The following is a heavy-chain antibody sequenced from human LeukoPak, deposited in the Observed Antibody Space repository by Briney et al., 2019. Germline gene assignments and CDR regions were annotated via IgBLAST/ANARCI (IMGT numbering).Heavy chain of an antibody. CDR3: ARGPGSSGGAYVGDY. D-gene: IGHD3-22*01. CDR2: IDGGGSST. CDR1: GFTFSNHW. V-gene: IGHV3-74*01. J-gene: IGHJ4*01. Sequence: GGSLRLSCAASGFTFSNHWMHWVRQVPGKGLVWVSRIDGGGSSTSYADSVKGRFSISRDNAKSTLYLQMNSLRAEDTAVYYCARGPGSSGGAYVGDYWGHGTLVTVSS.